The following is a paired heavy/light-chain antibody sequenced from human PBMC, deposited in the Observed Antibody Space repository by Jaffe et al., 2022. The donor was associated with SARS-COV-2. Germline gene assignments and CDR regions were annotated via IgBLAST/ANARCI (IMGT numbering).Light chain of an antibody. CDR3: QQYYSTPPA. CDR2: WAS. Sequence: DIVMTQSPDSLAVSLGERATINCKSSQSVLYSSNNKNYLAWYQQKPGQPPKLLIYWASTRESGVPDRFSGSGSGTDFTLTISSLQAEDVAVYYCQQYYSTPPAFGQGTKVEIK. CDR1: QSVLYSSNNKNY. J-gene: IGKJ1*01. V-gene: IGKV4-1*01.
Heavy chain of an antibody. D-gene: IGHD3-3*01. V-gene: IGHV3-64D*09. CDR3: VKEAFDFWSGYWIRGFFDY. Sequence: EVQLVESGGGLVQPGGSLRLSCSASGFTFSSYAMHWVRQAPGKGLEYVSAISSNGGSTYYADSVKGRFTISRDNSKNTLYLQMSSLRAEDTAVYYCVKEAFDFWSGYWIRGFFDYWGQGTLVTVSS. J-gene: IGHJ4*02. CDR1: GFTFSSYA. CDR2: ISSNGGST.